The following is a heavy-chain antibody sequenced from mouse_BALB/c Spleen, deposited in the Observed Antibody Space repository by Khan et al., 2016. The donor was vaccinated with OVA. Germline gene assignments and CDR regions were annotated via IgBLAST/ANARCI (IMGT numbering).Heavy chain of an antibody. J-gene: IGHJ3*01. CDR2: ISNGGSYT. CDR3: ARHRFTTPTAWFAY. D-gene: IGHD1-2*01. V-gene: IGHV5-6*01. CDR1: GFTFSSYG. Sequence: EVHLVESGGDLVKPGGSLNLSCEASGFTFSSYGMSWLRQTPDKRLEWVATISNGGSYTYYPDSVKGRLTMSRDNAQHTLYLQMSSLKSEDTAMYYCARHRFTTPTAWFAYWGQGTLVTVSA.